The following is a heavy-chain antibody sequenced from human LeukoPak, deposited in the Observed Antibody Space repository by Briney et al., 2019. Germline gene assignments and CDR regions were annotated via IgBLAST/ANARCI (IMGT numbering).Heavy chain of an antibody. D-gene: IGHD4-11*01. CDR1: GFTLSNYS. J-gene: IGHJ6*03. CDR3: ARGVPKTSYYYYHMDV. Sequence: GGSLRLSCAVSGFTLSNYSMNWVRQAPGKGLEWISYISGSGFTIHYADSVKGRFTISRDNAKNSLYLQMNSLRAEDTAVYYWARGVPKTSYYYYHMDVWDRGTTVTVS. CDR2: ISGSGFTI. V-gene: IGHV3-48*01.